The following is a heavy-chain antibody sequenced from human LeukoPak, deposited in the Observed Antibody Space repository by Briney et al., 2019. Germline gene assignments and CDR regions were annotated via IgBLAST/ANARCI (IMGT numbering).Heavy chain of an antibody. CDR1: GGSMSNYY. Sequence: PSETLPLTCIVSGGSMSNYYWSWVRQPPGKGLEWIGCVHYSGSTKYNPSLKSRVTISIDTSKNQFSLEVTSVTAADTAVYFCARGINVGATSFWGQGALVTVSS. V-gene: IGHV4-59*01. J-gene: IGHJ4*02. D-gene: IGHD1-26*01. CDR3: ARGINVGATSF. CDR2: VHYSGST.